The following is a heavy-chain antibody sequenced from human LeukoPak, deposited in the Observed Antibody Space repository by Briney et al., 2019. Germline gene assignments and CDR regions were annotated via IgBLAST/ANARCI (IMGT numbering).Heavy chain of an antibody. CDR1: GFTFSYYG. Sequence: PGRSLRLSCAASGFTFSYYGMHWVRQAPGKELEWVAVISYYGGNQYYVDSVKGRFTISRDNSKNTLYLQMISLRVEDTAVYYCAKSESGYNDYVSGGFDYWGQGTLVTVSS. V-gene: IGHV3-30*18. CDR3: AKSESGYNDYVSGGFDY. D-gene: IGHD5-12*01. CDR2: ISYYGGNQ. J-gene: IGHJ4*02.